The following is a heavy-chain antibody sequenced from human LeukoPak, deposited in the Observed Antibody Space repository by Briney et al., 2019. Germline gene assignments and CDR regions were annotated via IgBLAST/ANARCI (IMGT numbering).Heavy chain of an antibody. J-gene: IGHJ2*01. Sequence: GESLKISCKGSGYTFVNYWVGWVRQMPGKDLEWIGIIFPGDSDTIYNPSFRGQVTISADKSVSSAYLQWSSLKASDSAMYYCARPSGDSRYFYFDLWGRGTLVTVSS. CDR3: ARPSGDSRYFYFDL. D-gene: IGHD4-17*01. CDR2: IFPGDSDT. CDR1: GYTFVNYW. V-gene: IGHV5-51*01.